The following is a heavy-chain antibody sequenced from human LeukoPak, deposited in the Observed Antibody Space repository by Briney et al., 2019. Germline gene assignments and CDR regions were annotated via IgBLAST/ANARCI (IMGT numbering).Heavy chain of an antibody. J-gene: IGHJ4*02. V-gene: IGHV1-69*05. CDR2: IIPIFGTA. Sequence: ASVKVSCKASGGTFSSYAISWVRQAPGQGLEWMGGIIPIFGTANYAQKFQGRVTITTDESTSTAYMELSSLRSEDTAVYYCASGQTWHPSFRPQVGFDYWGQGTLVTVSS. D-gene: IGHD3-16*02. CDR3: ASGQTWHPSFRPQVGFDY. CDR1: GGTFSSYA.